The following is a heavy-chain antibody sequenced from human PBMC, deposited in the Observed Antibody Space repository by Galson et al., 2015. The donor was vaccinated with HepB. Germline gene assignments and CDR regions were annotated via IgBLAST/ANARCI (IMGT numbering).Heavy chain of an antibody. CDR1: GYSFTTYW. J-gene: IGHJ6*02. Sequence: QSGAEVKKPGESLKISCKGSGYSFTTYWIGWVRQMPGKGLEWMGIFFPGDSDTRYSPSFQGQVTISADKSITTAYLQWSSLKASDTAIYYCARIGSSWDKAYYYFGMDVWGQGTTVTVSS. V-gene: IGHV5-51*01. D-gene: IGHD6-13*01. CDR2: FFPGDSDT. CDR3: ARIGSSWDKAYYYFGMDV.